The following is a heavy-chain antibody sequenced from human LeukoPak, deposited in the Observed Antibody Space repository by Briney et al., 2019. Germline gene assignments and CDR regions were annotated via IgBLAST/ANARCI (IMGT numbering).Heavy chain of an antibody. CDR2: ISSSGSTI. J-gene: IGHJ4*02. CDR3: ARDFSKGDGYNGVGVDY. D-gene: IGHD5-24*01. CDR1: GFTFSSYE. Sequence: PGGSLRLSCAASGFTFSSYEMNWVRQAPGKGLEWVSYISSSGSTIYYADSVKGRFTISRDNAKNSLYLQMNSLRAEDTAVYYCARDFSKGDGYNGVGVDYWGQGTLVTVSS. V-gene: IGHV3-48*03.